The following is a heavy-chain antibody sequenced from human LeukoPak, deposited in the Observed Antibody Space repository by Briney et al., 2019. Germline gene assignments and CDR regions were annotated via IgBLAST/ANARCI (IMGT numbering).Heavy chain of an antibody. CDR3: ARGRRLYSGSYHACFGY. Sequence: SETLSLTCAVYGGSFSGYYWSWIRQPPGKGLEWIGEINHSGSTNYNPSLKSRVTISVDTSKNQFSLKLSSVTAADTAVYYCARGRRLYSGSYHACFGYWGQGTLVTVSS. CDR2: INHSGST. CDR1: GGSFSGYY. J-gene: IGHJ4*02. V-gene: IGHV4-34*01. D-gene: IGHD1-26*01.